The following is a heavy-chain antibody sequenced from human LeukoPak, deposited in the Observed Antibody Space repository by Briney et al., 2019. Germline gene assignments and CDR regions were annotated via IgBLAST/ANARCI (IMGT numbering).Heavy chain of an antibody. D-gene: IGHD4-17*01. CDR3: ARGHTAVTRHFDF. CDR2: ISSGSSAI. Sequence: GGSLRLSCGAAAFTSSSYSMNWVRHAPGGGLEWVSSISSGSSAIFSADALKGRFTITRDDAKNLLYLDMNSLRAEDTAVYYCARGHTAVTRHFDFWGQGTLVTVSS. CDR1: AFTSSSYS. V-gene: IGHV3-21*01. J-gene: IGHJ4*02.